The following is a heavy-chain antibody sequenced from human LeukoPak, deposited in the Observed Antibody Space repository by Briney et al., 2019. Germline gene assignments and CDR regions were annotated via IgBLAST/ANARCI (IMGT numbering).Heavy chain of an antibody. Sequence: ASVKVSCKASGYTFTGYYIHWVRQAPGQGLEWMGWVTPHSGVTNYAQKFQDRVTMTRDTSISTAYMELNSLRSEDTAVYYCATYRITMVRGVIHWGVDYWGQGTLVTVSS. CDR3: ATYRITMVRGVIHWGVDY. V-gene: IGHV1-2*02. J-gene: IGHJ4*02. CDR2: VTPHSGVT. D-gene: IGHD3-10*01. CDR1: GYTFTGYY.